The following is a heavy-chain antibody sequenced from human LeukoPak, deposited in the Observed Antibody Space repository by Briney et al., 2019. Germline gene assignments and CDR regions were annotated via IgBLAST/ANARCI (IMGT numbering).Heavy chain of an antibody. Sequence: GGSLRLSCAASGFTFSSYAMGWVRQAPGKGLEWVSAISGSGVSTSYADSVKGRFTISRDNSKNTLYLQMNRLRAEDTAVYYCAKDLGLTIVVARVDYWGQGTLVTVSS. CDR2: ISGSGVST. D-gene: IGHD6-19*01. CDR3: AKDLGLTIVVARVDY. V-gene: IGHV3-23*01. CDR1: GFTFSSYA. J-gene: IGHJ4*02.